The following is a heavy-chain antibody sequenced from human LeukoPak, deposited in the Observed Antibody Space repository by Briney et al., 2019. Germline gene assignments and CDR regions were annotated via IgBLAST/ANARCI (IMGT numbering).Heavy chain of an antibody. V-gene: IGHV1-69*06. CDR1: GGTFSSYA. CDR2: IIPIFGTA. Sequence: ASVKVSCKASGGTFSSYAISWVRQAPGQGLEWMGGIIPIFGTANYAQKFQGRVTITADKSTSTAYMELSSLRSEDTAVYYCASFRSGTYYTGYYYGMDVWGKGTTVTVSS. J-gene: IGHJ6*04. CDR3: ASFRSGTYYTGYYYGMDV. D-gene: IGHD3-10*01.